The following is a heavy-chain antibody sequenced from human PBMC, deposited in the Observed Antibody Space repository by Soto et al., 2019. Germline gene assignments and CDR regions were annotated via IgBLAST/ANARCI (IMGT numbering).Heavy chain of an antibody. D-gene: IGHD6-19*01. CDR2: ISYDGSNK. CDR3: AKDGGYSSGWTFDY. V-gene: IGHV3-30*18. J-gene: IGHJ4*02. CDR1: GFTFSSYG. Sequence: QVQLVESGGGVVQPGRSLRLSCAASGFTFSSYGMHWVRQAPGKGLEWVEVISYDGSNKYYADSVKGRFTISRDNSKNTLYLQMNSLRAEDTAVYYCAKDGGYSSGWTFDYWGQGTLVTVSS.